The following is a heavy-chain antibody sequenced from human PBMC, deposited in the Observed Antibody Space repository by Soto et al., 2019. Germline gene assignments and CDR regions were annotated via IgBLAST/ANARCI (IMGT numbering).Heavy chain of an antibody. CDR1: GGTFSSYA. J-gene: IGHJ5*02. CDR3: ARDRGYGHIVVVTAIPNWFDP. CDR2: IIPIFGTA. D-gene: IGHD2-21*02. Sequence: QVQLVQSGAEVKKPGSSVKVSCKASGGTFSSYAISWVRQAPGQGLEWMGGIIPIFGTANYAQKFQGRVTITADESTSTAYMELSSLGSEDTAVYYCARDRGYGHIVVVTAIPNWFDPWGQGTLVTVSS. V-gene: IGHV1-69*12.